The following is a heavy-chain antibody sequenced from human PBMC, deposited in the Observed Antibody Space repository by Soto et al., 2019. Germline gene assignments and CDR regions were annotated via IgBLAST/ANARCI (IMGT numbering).Heavy chain of an antibody. V-gene: IGHV3-23*01. CDR2: ISGSGGST. J-gene: IGHJ4*02. CDR3: AKDRDYGDYELDY. Sequence: EVQLLESGGGLVQPGGSLRLSCAASGFTFSSYAMSWVRQAPGKGLEWVSAISGSGGSTYYADSVKGRFTISRDNSKNPLYLQMNSLRAEDTAVYYCAKDRDYGDYELDYWGQGTLVTVSS. D-gene: IGHD4-17*01. CDR1: GFTFSSYA.